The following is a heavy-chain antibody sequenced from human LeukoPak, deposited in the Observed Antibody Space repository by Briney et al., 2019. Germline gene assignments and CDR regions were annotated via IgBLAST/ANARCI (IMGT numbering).Heavy chain of an antibody. Sequence: PGGSLRLSCAASGFTFDDYAMHWVRQAPGKGREWVSGISWNSGSIGYADSVKGRFTISRDNAKNSLYLQMNSLRAEDTALYYCAKDGDGGSSSWYFDYWGQGTLVTVSS. CDR1: GFTFDDYA. D-gene: IGHD6-13*01. J-gene: IGHJ4*02. CDR3: AKDGDGGSSSWYFDY. CDR2: ISWNSGSI. V-gene: IGHV3-9*01.